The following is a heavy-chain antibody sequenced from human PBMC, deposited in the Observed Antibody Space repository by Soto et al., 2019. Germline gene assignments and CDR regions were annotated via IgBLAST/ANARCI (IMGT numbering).Heavy chain of an antibody. CDR1: GGSIRDATYY. CDR3: ARGIEGWYQGRYYCGMDV. Sequence: SATLSLTCTVPGGSIRDATYYWGWIRQPPGKGMEWIGSIYYSGTSSYNPSLESRVSMSVDTSKKQLSLRLRSVTAADTAVYYCARGIEGWYQGRYYCGMDVWGQGTTVT. J-gene: IGHJ6*02. CDR2: IYYSGTS. D-gene: IGHD6-19*01. V-gene: IGHV4-39*07.